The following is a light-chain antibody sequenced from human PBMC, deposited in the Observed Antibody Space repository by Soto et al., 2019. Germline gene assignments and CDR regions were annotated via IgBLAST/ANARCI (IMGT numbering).Light chain of an antibody. J-gene: IGKJ1*01. Sequence: DIRLTQSTSFLSASLGDRVTITCRASQDISDYLAWYQQKPGKAPNLLIYEASTLQSGVPSRFSGSGSGTEFNLSVSSLQTEDFATYYCLQLDSYPRTFGQGTKVDI. CDR2: EAS. CDR3: LQLDSYPRT. V-gene: IGKV1-9*01. CDR1: QDISDY.